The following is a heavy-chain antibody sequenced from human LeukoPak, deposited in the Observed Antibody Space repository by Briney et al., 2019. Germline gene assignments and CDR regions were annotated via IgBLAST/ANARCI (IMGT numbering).Heavy chain of an antibody. J-gene: IGHJ4*02. D-gene: IGHD1-26*01. CDR3: ARDGKILRGAYYQAFDY. V-gene: IGHV1-18*01. CDR2: ISPFSANT. Sequence: ASVKVSCKTSGYTFTNFGISWVRQAPGQGLEWMGWISPFSANTKYPQNLQGRVSMTTDTSTSTVYMELRSLRSDDTAIYYCARDGKILRGAYYQAFDYWGQGTLVTVS. CDR1: GYTFTNFG.